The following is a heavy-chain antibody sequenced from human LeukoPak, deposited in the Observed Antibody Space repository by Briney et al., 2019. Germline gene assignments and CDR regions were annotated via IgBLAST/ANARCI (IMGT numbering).Heavy chain of an antibody. D-gene: IGHD4-17*01. J-gene: IGHJ4*02. CDR2: ISGTSSTV. Sequence: GGSLRLSCAASGFTFSTYSMHWVRQAPGKGLEWVSYISGTSSTVYYADSVKGRFTISRDNAKNSLYLQMNSLRAEDTAVYYCAREMTTVTTVDYWGQGTLVTVSS. CDR3: AREMTTVTTVDY. CDR1: GFTFSTYS. V-gene: IGHV3-48*01.